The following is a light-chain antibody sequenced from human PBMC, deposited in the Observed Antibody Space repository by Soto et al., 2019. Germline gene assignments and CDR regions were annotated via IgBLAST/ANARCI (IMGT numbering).Light chain of an antibody. CDR1: QSVSSN. CDR3: QQYNDWPPLT. V-gene: IGKV3-15*01. J-gene: IGKJ4*01. CDR2: GAS. Sequence: ETVMTQSPATLSVSPGERATLSCRARQSVSSNLAWYQQKPGQAPRLLISGASTRATGIPARFSGSGSGTEFTLTISSLQSEDFAVYYCQQYNDWPPLTFGGGTKVEI.